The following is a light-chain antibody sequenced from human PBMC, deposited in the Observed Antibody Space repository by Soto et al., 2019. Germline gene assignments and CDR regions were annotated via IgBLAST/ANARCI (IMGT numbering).Light chain of an antibody. CDR2: EVS. J-gene: IGLJ1*01. V-gene: IGLV2-23*02. CDR1: SSDVGSYNL. CDR3: CSYAGSSTFPYV. Sequence: QSALTQPASVSGSPGQSITISCTGTSSDVGSYNLVSWYQQQPGKAPKLMIYEVSKRPSGVSNRFSGSKSGNTASLTISGLQAEDEADYYCCSYAGSSTFPYVFGTGTKVTVL.